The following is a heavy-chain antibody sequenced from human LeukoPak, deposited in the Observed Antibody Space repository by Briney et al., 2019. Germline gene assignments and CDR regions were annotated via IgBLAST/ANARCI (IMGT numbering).Heavy chain of an antibody. J-gene: IGHJ4*02. CDR3: TTGTGYSSDFDY. V-gene: IGHV3-15*01. D-gene: IGHD6-19*01. CDR2: IKSKTDGGTT. CDR1: GFTFSSYA. Sequence: GGSLRLSCAASGFTFSSYAMSWVRQAPGKGLEWVGRIKSKTDGGTTDYAAPVKGRFTISRDDSKNTLYVQMNSLKTEDTAVYYCTTGTGYSSDFDYWGQGTLVTVSS.